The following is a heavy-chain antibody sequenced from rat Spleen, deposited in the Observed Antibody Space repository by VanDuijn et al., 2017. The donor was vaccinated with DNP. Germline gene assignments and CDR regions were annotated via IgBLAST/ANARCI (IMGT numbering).Heavy chain of an antibody. CDR2: ISPSGSRT. D-gene: IGHD1-11*01. V-gene: IGHV5-27*01. J-gene: IGHJ2*01. CDR1: GFTFSNYY. CDR3: TTDFERGY. Sequence: EVQLVGSGGGLVQPGRSLKLSCAASGFTFSNYYMAWVRQAPKKGLEWVADISPSGSRTHYPDSVKGRFTISRDDAKSSLYLQMDSLRSEDTATFYCTTDFERGYWGQGVMVTVSS.